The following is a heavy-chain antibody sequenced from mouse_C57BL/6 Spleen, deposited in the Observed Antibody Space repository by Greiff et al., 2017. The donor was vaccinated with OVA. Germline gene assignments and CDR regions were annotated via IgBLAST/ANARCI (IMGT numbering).Heavy chain of an antibody. J-gene: IGHJ1*03. D-gene: IGHD4-1*01. CDR3: TRETGTGSYWYFDV. CDR2: IYPGNSDT. CDR1: GYTFTSYW. Sequence: EVQLQQSGTVLARPGASVKMSCKTSGYTFTSYWMHWVKQRPGQGLEWIGAIYPGNSDTSYNQKFKGKAKLTAVTSASTAYMELSSLTNEDSAVYYCTRETGTGSYWYFDVWGTGTTVTVSS. V-gene: IGHV1-5*01.